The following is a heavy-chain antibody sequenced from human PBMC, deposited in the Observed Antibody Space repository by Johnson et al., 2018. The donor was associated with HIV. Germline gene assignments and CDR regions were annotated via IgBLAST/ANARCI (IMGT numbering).Heavy chain of an antibody. J-gene: IGHJ3*02. D-gene: IGHD3-10*01. CDR3: ARERAMVRGVQDAFGI. Sequence: QVQLVESGGGLVQPGGSLRLSCAASGFTFSGSAMHWVRQASGKGLEWVAVISYDGSNKYYADSVKGRFTISRDNSKNTLYLQMNSLRAEDTAVYYCARERAMVRGVQDAFGIWGQGTMVTVSS. CDR1: GFTFSGSA. CDR2: ISYDGSNK. V-gene: IGHV3-30-3*01.